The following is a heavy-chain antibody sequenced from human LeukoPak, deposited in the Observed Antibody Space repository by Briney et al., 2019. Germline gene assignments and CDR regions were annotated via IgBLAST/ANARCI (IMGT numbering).Heavy chain of an antibody. D-gene: IGHD2-2*01. CDR2: ISGSGGST. Sequence: GGSLRLSCAGSGFTFSNYAMSWVRQAPGKGLEWVSAISGSGGSTYYADSVKGRFTISRDTSKNTLSLQMNSLRVEDTAVYYCAKSPVFTAAIEGIDYWGQGTLVTVSS. J-gene: IGHJ4*02. CDR3: AKSPVFTAAIEGIDY. CDR1: GFTFSNYA. V-gene: IGHV3-23*01.